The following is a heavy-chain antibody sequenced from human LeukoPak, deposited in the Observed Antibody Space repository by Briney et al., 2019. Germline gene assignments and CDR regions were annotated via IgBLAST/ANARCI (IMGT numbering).Heavy chain of an antibody. CDR1: GGSISSYY. CDR3: GSEVRIPLRPIDY. CDR2: IYYSGST. J-gene: IGHJ4*02. D-gene: IGHD3-10*01. V-gene: IGHV4-59*01. Sequence: SETLSLTCTVSGGSISSYYWSWIRQPPGKGLEWIGYIYYSGSTNYNPSLKSRVTISVDTSKNQFSLKLSSVTAADTAVYYCGSEVRIPLRPIDYWGQGTLVTVSS.